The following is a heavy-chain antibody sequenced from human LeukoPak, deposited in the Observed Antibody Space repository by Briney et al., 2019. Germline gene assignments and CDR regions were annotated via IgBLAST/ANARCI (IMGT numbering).Heavy chain of an antibody. D-gene: IGHD4-17*01. Sequence: PGKSLRLSCAASGFSFNNYAMYWVRQAPGKGLEWVSTISSGSSAIFSADALKGRFTISRDDAKNLLYLDMNSLRAEDTAVYYCARGHTAVTRHFDFWGQGTLVTVSS. J-gene: IGHJ4*02. CDR1: GFSFNNYA. CDR3: ARGHTAVTRHFDF. V-gene: IGHV3-21*01. CDR2: ISSGSSAI.